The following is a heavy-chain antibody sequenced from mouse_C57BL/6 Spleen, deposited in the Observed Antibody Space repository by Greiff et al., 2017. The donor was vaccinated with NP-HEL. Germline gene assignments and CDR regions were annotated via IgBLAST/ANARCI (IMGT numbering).Heavy chain of an antibody. CDR2: IYPRSGNT. D-gene: IGHD2-4*01. CDR3: ATIYYDYDGGFDY. CDR1: GYTFTSYG. J-gene: IGHJ2*01. Sequence: QVQLKQSGAELARPGASVKLSCKASGYTFTSYGISWVKQRTGQGLEWIGEIYPRSGNTYYNEKFKGKATLTADKSSSTAYMELRSLTSEDSAVYFCATIYYDYDGGFDYWGQGTTLTVSS. V-gene: IGHV1-81*01.